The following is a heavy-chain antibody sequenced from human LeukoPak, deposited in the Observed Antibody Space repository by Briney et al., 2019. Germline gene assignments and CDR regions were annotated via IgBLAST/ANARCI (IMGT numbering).Heavy chain of an antibody. Sequence: SETLSLTCTVSGGSISSYYWSWIRQPAGKGLEWLGRICTSGSTNYNPSLKSRVTMSVDTSKNQFSLKLSSVTAADTAVYYCARAPKYCSGGSCYSSYFDYWGQGTLVTVSS. CDR1: GGSISSYY. J-gene: IGHJ4*02. D-gene: IGHD2-15*01. CDR2: ICTSGST. CDR3: ARAPKYCSGGSCYSSYFDY. V-gene: IGHV4-4*07.